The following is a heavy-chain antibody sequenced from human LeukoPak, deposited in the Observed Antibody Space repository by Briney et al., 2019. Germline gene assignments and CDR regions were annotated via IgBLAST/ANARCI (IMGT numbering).Heavy chain of an antibody. CDR3: ARATGELRTYYFDY. J-gene: IGHJ4*02. Sequence: GGSLRLSCAASGFTFNTYGMHWVRQTPGKGLEWVAFIWYDGSKKYYADSVKGRFTISRDNSKSTLCLQMNSLRAEDTAVYHCARATGELRTYYFDYWGQGTLVTVSS. CDR1: GFTFNTYG. V-gene: IGHV3-33*01. CDR2: IWYDGSKK. D-gene: IGHD1-7*01.